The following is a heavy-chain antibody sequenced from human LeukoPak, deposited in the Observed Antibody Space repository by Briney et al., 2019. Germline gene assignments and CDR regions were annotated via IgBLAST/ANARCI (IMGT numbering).Heavy chain of an antibody. CDR3: ARARRDGYPLLY. V-gene: IGHV3-21*01. Sequence: PGGSLRLSCAASGFTFSSYSMNWVRQAPGKGLEWVSSISSSSSYIYYADSVKGRFTISRDNAKNSLYLQMNSLRAEDTAVYYCARARRDGYPLLYWGQGTLVTVSS. J-gene: IGHJ4*02. D-gene: IGHD5-24*01. CDR2: ISSSSSYI. CDR1: GFTFSSYS.